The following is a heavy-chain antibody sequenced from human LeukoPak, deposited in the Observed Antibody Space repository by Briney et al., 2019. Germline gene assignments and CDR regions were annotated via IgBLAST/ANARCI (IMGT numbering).Heavy chain of an antibody. Sequence: PSGTLSLTCAVSGFSISSVYYWGWIRQSPGKGLEWIGSIFPTGKAYYNPSLESRATISVDTSKNQFSLNLKSVTAADTAVYYCARARLGHAVTIHYWGQGTLVTVSS. CDR3: ARARLGHAVTIHY. CDR2: IFPTGKA. D-gene: IGHD6-19*01. V-gene: IGHV4-38-2*01. CDR1: GFSISSVYY. J-gene: IGHJ4*02.